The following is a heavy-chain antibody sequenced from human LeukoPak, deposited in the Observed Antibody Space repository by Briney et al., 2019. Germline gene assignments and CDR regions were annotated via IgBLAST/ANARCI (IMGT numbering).Heavy chain of an antibody. V-gene: IGHV3-74*01. CDR2: INHDGSSI. J-gene: IGHJ4*02. CDR1: GFTVSGSW. CDR3: ARAGPNWRIDF. D-gene: IGHD2-8*01. Sequence: GGSLRLFCAASGFTVSGSWIHWVRQAPGKGLLWVSLINHDGSSIIYADSVKGRLTISRDNARSTLYLQMNSLRVDDTAMYYCARAGPNWRIDFWGQGTLVTVSS.